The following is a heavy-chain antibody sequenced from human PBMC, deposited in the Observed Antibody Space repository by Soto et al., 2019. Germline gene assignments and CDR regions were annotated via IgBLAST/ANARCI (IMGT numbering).Heavy chain of an antibody. J-gene: IGHJ4*02. CDR2: INPTSGST. CDR3: ARDLAAGDH. D-gene: IGHD6-13*01. CDR1: GYTFTTYY. V-gene: IGHV1-46*01. Sequence: QVQLVQSGAEVKKPGASVKVSCKASGYTFTTYYIHWVRQAPGQGLEWMGIINPTSGSTNYAQKLQGIVTLTYDTSTTTVYMELSGLRSEDTAVLYCARDLAAGDHWGQGTLVTVSS.